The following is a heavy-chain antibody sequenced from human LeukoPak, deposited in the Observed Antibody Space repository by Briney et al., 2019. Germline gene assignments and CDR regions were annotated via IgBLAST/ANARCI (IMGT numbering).Heavy chain of an antibody. V-gene: IGHV4-4*09. CDR1: GDSISSFY. J-gene: IGHJ4*02. CDR2: IHTSGDT. CDR3: ATSPKVTYFDY. Sequence: SETLSLTCTVSGDSISSFYWSWIRQPPGKGLEWIGYIHTSGDTSYNPSLKSRVTISVDSSKKQFSLKLGSVTAADTAVYYCATSPKVTYFDYWGQGTLVTVSS.